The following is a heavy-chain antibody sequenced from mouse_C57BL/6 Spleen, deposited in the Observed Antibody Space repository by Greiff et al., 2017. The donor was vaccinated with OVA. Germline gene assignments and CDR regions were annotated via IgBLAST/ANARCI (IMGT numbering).Heavy chain of an antibody. CDR1: GYTFTSYW. CDR3: ARSDGYDRGAFDY. V-gene: IGHV1-69*01. D-gene: IGHD2-2*01. Sequence: QIQPPGADLVMPGASVKLSCKASGYTFTSYWMHWVKQRPGQGLEWIGEIDPSDSYTNYNQKFKGKSTLTVDKSSSTAYMQLSSLTSEDSAVYYCARSDGYDRGAFDYWGQGTTLTVSS. J-gene: IGHJ2*01. CDR2: IDPSDSYT.